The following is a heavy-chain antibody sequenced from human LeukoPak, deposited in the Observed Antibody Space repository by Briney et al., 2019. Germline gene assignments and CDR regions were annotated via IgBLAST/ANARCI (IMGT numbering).Heavy chain of an antibody. J-gene: IGHJ3*02. D-gene: IGHD5-18*01. CDR1: GFTFDDYA. CDR3: AKDMGGYSYGFGDAFDI. Sequence: GGSLRLSCAASGFTFDDYAMHWVRQAPGKGLEWVSLISWDGGSTYYADSVKGRFTISRDNSKNSLYLQMNSLRTEDTALYYCAKDMGGYSYGFGDAFDIWGQGTMVTVSS. CDR2: ISWDGGST. V-gene: IGHV3-43*01.